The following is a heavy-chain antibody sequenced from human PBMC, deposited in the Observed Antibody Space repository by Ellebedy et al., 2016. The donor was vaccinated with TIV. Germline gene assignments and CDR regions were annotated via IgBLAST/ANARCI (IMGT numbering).Heavy chain of an antibody. CDR1: GFTFSDYW. CDR3: TRCGNGGYYTD. J-gene: IGHJ4*02. D-gene: IGHD3-22*01. Sequence: GESLKISXAASGFTFSDYWMDWVRQVPGKGLVWVSRINTDGSSTYYADSVKGRFTISRDNAKNTLYVQMNSLRADDTAVYYCTRCGNGGYYTDWGQGTLVTVSS. CDR2: INTDGSST. V-gene: IGHV3-74*01.